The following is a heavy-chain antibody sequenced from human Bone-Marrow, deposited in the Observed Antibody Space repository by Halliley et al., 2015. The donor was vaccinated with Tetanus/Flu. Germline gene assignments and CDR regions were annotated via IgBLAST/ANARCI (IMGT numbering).Heavy chain of an antibody. Sequence: GLGGFGYFLLRGSTYNNPPLKSRVTISVDTSKNQFSLKLRSVTAADTAVYYCARHFDHSRFDPWGQGTLVTVSS. CDR2: FLLRGST. V-gene: IGHV4-30-4*01. D-gene: IGHD3-9*01. CDR3: ARHFDHSRFDP. J-gene: IGHJ5*02.